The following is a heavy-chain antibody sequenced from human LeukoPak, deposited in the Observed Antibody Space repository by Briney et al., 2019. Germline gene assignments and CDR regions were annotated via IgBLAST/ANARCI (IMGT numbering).Heavy chain of an antibody. J-gene: IGHJ4*02. V-gene: IGHV3-74*01. CDR3: VSFYEAY. CDR1: GNYW. D-gene: IGHD2/OR15-2a*01. CDR2: INSDGSWT. Sequence: GGSLRLSCAASGNYWMHWVRQAPGKGLVWVSHINSDGSWTSYADSVKGRFTISKDNAENTVYLQMNNLRAEDTAVYYCVSFYEAYWGRGTLVTVSS.